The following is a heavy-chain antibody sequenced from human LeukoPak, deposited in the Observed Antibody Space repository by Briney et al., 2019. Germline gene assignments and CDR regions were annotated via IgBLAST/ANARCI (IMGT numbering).Heavy chain of an antibody. CDR3: VEYASGSYKVDY. Sequence: GGSLRLSCSASRFTFNTYAMHWVRQAPGKGLEYVSAISSNGGTTNYADSVRGRFTISRDNSKNTLYLQLSALRAEDTALYYCVEYASGSYKVDYWGQGTLVIVSS. J-gene: IGHJ4*02. V-gene: IGHV3-64D*06. CDR2: ISSNGGTT. CDR1: RFTFNTYA. D-gene: IGHD3-10*01.